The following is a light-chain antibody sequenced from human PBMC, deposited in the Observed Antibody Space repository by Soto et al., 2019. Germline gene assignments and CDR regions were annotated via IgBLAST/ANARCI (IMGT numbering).Light chain of an antibody. Sequence: QSALTQPHSASGSPGQSVTISCTGTSSDVGGYNYVSWYQQHPGKAPKLMIYEVSKRPSGVPDRFSGSKSGNTASLTVSGLQAEDEADYYCSSYAGSNNFGVFGTGTKVTVL. CDR2: EVS. J-gene: IGLJ1*01. V-gene: IGLV2-8*01. CDR3: SSYAGSNNFGV. CDR1: SSDVGGYNY.